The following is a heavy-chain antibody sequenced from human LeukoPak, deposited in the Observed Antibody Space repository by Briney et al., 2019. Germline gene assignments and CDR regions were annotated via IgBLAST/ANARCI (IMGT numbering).Heavy chain of an antibody. CDR1: GFTFSSYA. CDR3: ANLIAAAGPYDAFDI. CDR2: ISGSGGST. Sequence: GGSLRLSCAASGFTFSSYAMSWVRQAPGKGLEWVSAISGSGGSTYYAHSVKGRFTISRDNSKNTLYLQMNSLRAEDTAVYYCANLIAAAGPYDAFDIWGQGTMVTVSS. V-gene: IGHV3-23*01. J-gene: IGHJ3*02. D-gene: IGHD6-13*01.